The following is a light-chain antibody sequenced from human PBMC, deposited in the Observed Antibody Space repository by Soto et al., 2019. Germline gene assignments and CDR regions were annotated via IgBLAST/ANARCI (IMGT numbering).Light chain of an antibody. CDR1: SSDIGAYAY. Sequence: SALTQPASVSGSPGQSIAISCTGTSSDIGAYAYVSWYQQHPGKIPKLIVFDVNYRPSGVSSRFSGSKSGNTASLTISVLQAEDEADYYCGSYTRSNSVIFGGGTQLTVL. J-gene: IGLJ2*01. CDR3: GSYTRSNSVI. CDR2: DVN. V-gene: IGLV2-14*03.